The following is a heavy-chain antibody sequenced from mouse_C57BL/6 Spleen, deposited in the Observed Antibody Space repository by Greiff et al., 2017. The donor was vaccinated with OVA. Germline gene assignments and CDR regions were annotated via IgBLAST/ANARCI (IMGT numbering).Heavy chain of an antibody. CDR2: IYPRSGNT. CDR1: GYTFTSYG. Sequence: ESGAELARPGASVKLSCKASGYTFTSYGISWVKQRTGQGLEWIGEIYPRSGNTYYNEKFKGKATLTADKSSSTAYMELRSLTSEDSAVYFCARSGYYSSSYGYWGQGTTLTVSS. CDR3: ARSGYYSSSYGY. D-gene: IGHD1-1*01. J-gene: IGHJ2*01. V-gene: IGHV1-81*01.